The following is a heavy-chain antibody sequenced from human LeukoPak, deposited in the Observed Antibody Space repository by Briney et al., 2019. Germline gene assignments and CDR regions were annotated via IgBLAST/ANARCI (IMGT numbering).Heavy chain of an antibody. V-gene: IGHV1-2*02. Sequence: ASVKVSCKASGYTFTGYYMHWVRQAPGQGLEWMGWINPNSGGTNYAQKFQGRVTMTRDTSISTAYMELSRLTSDDTAVYYCVRATGGYYDYFDYWGQGTLVTVSS. CDR3: VRATGGYYDYFDY. CDR2: INPNSGGT. J-gene: IGHJ4*02. D-gene: IGHD3-22*01. CDR1: GYTFTGYY.